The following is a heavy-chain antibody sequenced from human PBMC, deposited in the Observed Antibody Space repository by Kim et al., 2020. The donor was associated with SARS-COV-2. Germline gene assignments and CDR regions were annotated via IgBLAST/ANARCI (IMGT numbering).Heavy chain of an antibody. Sequence: ASVKVSCKASGYTFTSYDINWVRQATGQGLEWTGWMNPNSGNTGYAQKFQGRVSMTRNTSISTAYMELSSLRSEDTAVYYCARRIVAAGTPLNYWGQGTLVTVSS. CDR2: MNPNSGNT. D-gene: IGHD6-13*01. V-gene: IGHV1-8*01. CDR3: ARRIVAAGTPLNY. J-gene: IGHJ4*02. CDR1: GYTFTSYD.